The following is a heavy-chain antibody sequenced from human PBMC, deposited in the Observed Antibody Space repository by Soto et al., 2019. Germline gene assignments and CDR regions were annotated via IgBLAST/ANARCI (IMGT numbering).Heavy chain of an antibody. CDR2: TYYRSKWYN. V-gene: IGHV6-1*01. Sequence: QALSLPSAISGDSVSSNSAACNLIRQSPSRGLEWLGRTYYRSKWYNDYAVSVKSRITINPDTSKNQFSLQLNSVTPEDTAVYYCAGGGIVSYGSGSSYFDYWGQGTLVTVSS. J-gene: IGHJ4*02. CDR1: GDSVSSNSAA. D-gene: IGHD3-10*01. CDR3: AGGGIVSYGSGSSYFDY.